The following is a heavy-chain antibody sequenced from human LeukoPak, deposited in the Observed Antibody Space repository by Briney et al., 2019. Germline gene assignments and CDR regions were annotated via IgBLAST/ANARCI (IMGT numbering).Heavy chain of an antibody. D-gene: IGHD3-22*01. V-gene: IGHV1-2*02. J-gene: IGHJ6*03. CDR3: ARGGEYNYDSSGYYPPSGYYYYMDV. CDR2: INPNSVGT. CDR1: GYTFTGYY. Sequence: ASVKVSCTASGYTFTGYYMHWVRQAPGQGLEWMGWINPNSVGTNYAQKFQGRVTMTRDTSISTAYMQLSRLRSDDTAVYYCARGGEYNYDSSGYYPPSGYYYYMDVWGKGTTVTVSS.